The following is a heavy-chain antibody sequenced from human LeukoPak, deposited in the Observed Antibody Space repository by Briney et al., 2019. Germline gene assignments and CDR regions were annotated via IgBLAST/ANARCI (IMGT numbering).Heavy chain of an antibody. CDR1: GGSISSYY. V-gene: IGHV4-59*01. CDR2: IYYSGST. J-gene: IGHJ4*02. CDR3: AGFLEEGYFDY. Sequence: SETLSLTCTVSGGSISSYYWSWIRQPPGKGLEWIGYIYYSGSTNYNPSLKSRVTISVDTSKNQFSLKLSSVTAADTAVYYCAGFLEEGYFDYWGQGTLVTVSS. D-gene: IGHD3-3*01.